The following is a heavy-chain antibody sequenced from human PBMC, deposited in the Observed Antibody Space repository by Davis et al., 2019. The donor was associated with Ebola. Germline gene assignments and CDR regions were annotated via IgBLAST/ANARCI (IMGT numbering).Heavy chain of an antibody. CDR1: GYTFTSYD. J-gene: IGHJ5*02. CDR3: ARVGYSSSWQRNNWFDP. Sequence: AASVKVSCKASGYTFTSYDINWVRQAPGQGLEWMGGIIPIFGTANYAQKFQGRVTITADESTSTAYMELSSLRSEDTAVYYCARVGYSSSWQRNNWFDPWGQGTLVTVSS. V-gene: IGHV1-69*13. CDR2: IIPIFGTA. D-gene: IGHD6-13*01.